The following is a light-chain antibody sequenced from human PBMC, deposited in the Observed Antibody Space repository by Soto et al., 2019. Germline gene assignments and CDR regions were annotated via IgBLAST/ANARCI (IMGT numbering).Light chain of an antibody. Sequence: QSVLTQPPSVSAAPGQKVTISCSGSSSNIGNNYVSWYQQLPGTAPKLLIYENNKRPSGIPDRFSGSKSGTSATLGTTGLQTGDEADYYCGTWDSSLSVWVFGGGTKLTVL. J-gene: IGLJ3*02. CDR3: GTWDSSLSVWV. V-gene: IGLV1-51*02. CDR1: SSNIGNNY. CDR2: ENN.